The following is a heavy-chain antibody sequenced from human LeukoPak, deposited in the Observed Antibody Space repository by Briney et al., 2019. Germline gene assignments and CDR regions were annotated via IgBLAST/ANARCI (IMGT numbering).Heavy chain of an antibody. CDR2: IYYSGST. V-gene: IGHV4-39*01. CDR1: GGSISSSSYY. CDR3: ARRKYYGSGSYNG. J-gene: IGHJ4*02. D-gene: IGHD3-10*01. Sequence: PSETLSLTCTVSGGSISSSSYYWGWIRQPPGKGLEWIGSIYYSGSTYYNPSLKSRVTISVDTSKNQFSLKLSSVTAADTAVYYCARRKYYGSGSYNGWGRGTLVTVSS.